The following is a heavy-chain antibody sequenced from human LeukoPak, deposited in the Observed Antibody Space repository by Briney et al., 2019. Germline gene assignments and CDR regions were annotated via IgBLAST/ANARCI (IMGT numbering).Heavy chain of an antibody. CDR2: ISAYNGNT. D-gene: IGHD6-6*01. J-gene: IGHJ6*03. CDR1: GYTFTSYG. Sequence: GASVKVSCKASGYTFTSYGISWVRQAPGQGLEWMGWISAYNGNTNYAQKLQGRVTMTTDTSTSTAYMELRSLRSDDTAVYYRARDIAARRGYYYYYYMDVWGKGTTVTVSS. CDR3: ARDIAARRGYYYYYYMDV. V-gene: IGHV1-18*01.